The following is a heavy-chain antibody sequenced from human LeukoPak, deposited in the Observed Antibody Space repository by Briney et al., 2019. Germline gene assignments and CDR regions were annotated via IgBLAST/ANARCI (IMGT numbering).Heavy chain of an antibody. J-gene: IGHJ4*02. D-gene: IGHD2-8*01. CDR1: GGSISSYY. CDR2: IYYSGST. Sequence: SETLSLTCTVSGGSISSYYCSWIRQPTGKGLEWFGYIYYSGSTNYNPSLQTPVTISVDTSKNQVSLKLSSVTAADTAVYYGARGNGGYVGYWGQGTLVTVCS. CDR3: ARGNGGYVGY. V-gene: IGHV4-59*01.